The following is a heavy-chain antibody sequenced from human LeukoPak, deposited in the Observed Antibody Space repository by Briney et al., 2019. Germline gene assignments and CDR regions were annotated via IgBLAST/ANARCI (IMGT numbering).Heavy chain of an antibody. D-gene: IGHD2-2*01. Sequence: GGSLRLSCVASGFTFSSYSMNWVRQPPGRGLEWVSYIRSSGNTLYYADSVQGRFTISRDNARNSLYLQMNSLRAEDTAAYYCARDPNALDYWGQGTLVTVSS. CDR1: GFTFSSYS. J-gene: IGHJ4*02. CDR2: IRSSGNTL. V-gene: IGHV3-48*01. CDR3: ARDPNALDY.